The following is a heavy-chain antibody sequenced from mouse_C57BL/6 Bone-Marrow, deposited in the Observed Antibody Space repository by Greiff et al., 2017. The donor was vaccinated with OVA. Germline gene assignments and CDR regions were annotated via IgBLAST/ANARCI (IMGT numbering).Heavy chain of an antibody. V-gene: IGHV7-1*01. J-gene: IGHJ4*01. CDR2: SRNKANDYTT. Sequence: EVKLVESGGGLVQSGRSLRLSCATSGFTFSDFYMEWVRQAPGKGLEWIAASRNKANDYTTEYSASVKGRFIVSRDTSQSILYLQMNALRAEDTAIYYCARGDYYGSSYVDAMDYWGQGTSVTVSS. CDR3: ARGDYYGSSYVDAMDY. CDR1: GFTFSDFY. D-gene: IGHD1-1*01.